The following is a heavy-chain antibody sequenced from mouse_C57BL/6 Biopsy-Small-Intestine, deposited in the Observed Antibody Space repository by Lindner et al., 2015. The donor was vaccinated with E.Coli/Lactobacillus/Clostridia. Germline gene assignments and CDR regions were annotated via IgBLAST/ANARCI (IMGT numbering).Heavy chain of an antibody. D-gene: IGHD1-1*01. V-gene: IGHV5-6*01. CDR3: ASLTTVVATTPYYAMDY. J-gene: IGHJ4*01. CDR2: ISSGGSYT. CDR1: GFTFSSYG. Sequence: VQLQESGGDLVKPGGSLKLSCAASGFTFSSYGMSWVRQTPDKRLEWVATISSGGSYTYYPDSVKGRFTISRDNAKNTLYLQMSSLKSEDTAMYYCASLTTVVATTPYYAMDYWGQGTSVTVSS.